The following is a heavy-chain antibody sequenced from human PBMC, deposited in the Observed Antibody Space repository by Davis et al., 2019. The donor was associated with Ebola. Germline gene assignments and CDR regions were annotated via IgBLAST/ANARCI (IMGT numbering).Heavy chain of an antibody. CDR1: GFTFSSYA. V-gene: IGHV3-30*14. CDR2: ISYDGSNK. J-gene: IGHJ6*03. CDR3: ARDRTGFYYMEL. Sequence: GESLKISCAASGFTFSSYAMSWVRQAPGKGLEWVAVISYDGSNKYYADSVKGRFTIPRDISKDTLYLQMNSLRAEDTAIYYCARDRTGFYYMELWGKGTTVTVSS.